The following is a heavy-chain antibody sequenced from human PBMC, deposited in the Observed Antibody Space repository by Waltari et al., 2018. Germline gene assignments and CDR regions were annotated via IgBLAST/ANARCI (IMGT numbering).Heavy chain of an antibody. CDR2: IYTSGST. J-gene: IGHJ6*03. V-gene: IGHV4-4*09. D-gene: IGHD4-17*01. CDR1: GGSISSYY. Sequence: QVQLQESGPGLVKPSETLSLTCTVSGGSISSYYWSWIRQPPGKGLEWIGYIYTSGSTNYHPSLKSRVTISVDTSKNQFSLKLSSVTAADTAVYYCATTTVTTPLYYYYYMDVWGKGTTVTVSS. CDR3: ATTTVTTPLYYYYYMDV.